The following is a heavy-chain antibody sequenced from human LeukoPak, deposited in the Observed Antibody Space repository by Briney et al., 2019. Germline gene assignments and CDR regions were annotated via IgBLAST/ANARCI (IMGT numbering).Heavy chain of an antibody. Sequence: SETLSLTCTVPGGSISSYYWSWIRQPPGKGLEWIGYIYYSGSTNYNPSLKSRVTISVDTSKNQFSLKLSSVTAADTAVYYCARGGYDFWSGFDYWGQGTLVTVSS. D-gene: IGHD3-3*01. CDR3: ARGGYDFWSGFDY. J-gene: IGHJ4*02. CDR2: IYYSGST. CDR1: GGSISSYY. V-gene: IGHV4-59*01.